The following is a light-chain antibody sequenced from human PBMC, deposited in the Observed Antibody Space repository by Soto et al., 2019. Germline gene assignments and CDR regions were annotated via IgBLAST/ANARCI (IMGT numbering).Light chain of an antibody. CDR3: QQYGSSPGT. CDR2: DAS. V-gene: IGKV3-20*01. Sequence: EIVLTQSPATLSLSPGERATLSCRASQSVSSYLAWYQQKPGQAPRLLIYDASNRATGIPARFSGGGSGTDFTLTISRLEPEDFAVYYCQQYGSSPGTFGQGTKVDIK. J-gene: IGKJ1*01. CDR1: QSVSSY.